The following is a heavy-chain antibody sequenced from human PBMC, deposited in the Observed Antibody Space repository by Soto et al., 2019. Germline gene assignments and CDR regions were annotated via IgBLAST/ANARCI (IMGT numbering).Heavy chain of an antibody. V-gene: IGHV4-30-2*01. J-gene: IGHJ6*02. CDR3: ARGPRDEGGSVDYYYYYYGMDV. D-gene: IGHD5-12*01. Sequence: PSETLSLTCAVSGGSISSGGYSWSWIRQPPGKGLEWIGYIYHSGSTYYNPSLKSRVTISVDRSKNQFSLKLSSVTAADTAVYYCARGPRDEGGSVDYYYYYYGMDVWGQGTTVTVSS. CDR1: GGSISSGGYS. CDR2: IYHSGST.